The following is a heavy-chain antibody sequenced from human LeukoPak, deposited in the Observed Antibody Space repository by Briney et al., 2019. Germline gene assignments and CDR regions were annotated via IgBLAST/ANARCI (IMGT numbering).Heavy chain of an antibody. CDR3: AKVPFGSGSYSTLDY. CDR1: GFTFSRDA. Sequence: PGGSLRLSCAASGFTFSRDAMTWVRQAPGKGLEWVSSISGNGGATYYSDSVKGRFTISRDNSKNTVNLQMNSLRVEDTATYYCAKVPFGSGSYSTLDYWGQGTPVTVSS. J-gene: IGHJ4*02. V-gene: IGHV3-23*01. CDR2: ISGNGGAT. D-gene: IGHD3-10*01.